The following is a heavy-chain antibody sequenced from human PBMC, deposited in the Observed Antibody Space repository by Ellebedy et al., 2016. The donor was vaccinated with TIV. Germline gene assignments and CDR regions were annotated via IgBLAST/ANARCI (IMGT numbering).Heavy chain of an antibody. Sequence: GESLKISCAASGFTFTTYAMSWVRQAPGKGLEWVSAISGSGGSTYYADSVKGRFTISRDNSKNTLYLQMNSLRAEDTAVYYCAKDPRTVYSGHEWGAFDYWGQGTLVTVSS. D-gene: IGHD5-12*01. J-gene: IGHJ4*02. CDR1: GFTFTTYA. CDR3: AKDPRTVYSGHEWGAFDY. CDR2: ISGSGGST. V-gene: IGHV3-23*01.